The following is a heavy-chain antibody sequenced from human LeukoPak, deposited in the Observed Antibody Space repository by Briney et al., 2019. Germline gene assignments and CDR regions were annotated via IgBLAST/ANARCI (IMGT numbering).Heavy chain of an antibody. Sequence: SETLSLTCSVSGGSISGYSWSWIRQPPGKGLEWLGYIYYSGSTNYNPSLKSRVTISVDTSKNHFSLKLTSVTAADTAVYYCARGLKPFDSWGQGTLVTVSS. CDR2: IYYSGST. CDR3: ARGLKPFDS. V-gene: IGHV4-59*01. J-gene: IGHJ4*02. CDR1: GGSISGYS.